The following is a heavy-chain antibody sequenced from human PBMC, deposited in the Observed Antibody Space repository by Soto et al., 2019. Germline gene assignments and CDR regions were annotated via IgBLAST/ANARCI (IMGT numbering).Heavy chain of an antibody. Sequence: ASVKVSCKAAGYSFNDYYIYWVRQDPGQGLEWMGWISPKSGGTDYAQKFHGRATITRDTSINTAYMELTGLTPDDTAIYYCARYSPARRWSLDYWGQGTLVTVSS. CDR2: ISPKSGGT. J-gene: IGHJ4*02. CDR1: GYSFNDYY. D-gene: IGHD6-6*01. V-gene: IGHV1-2*02. CDR3: ARYSPARRWSLDY.